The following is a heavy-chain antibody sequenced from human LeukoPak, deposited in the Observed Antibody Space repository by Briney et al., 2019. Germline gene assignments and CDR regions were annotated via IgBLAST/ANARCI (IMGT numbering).Heavy chain of an antibody. D-gene: IGHD5-24*01. V-gene: IGHV3-7*01. J-gene: IGHJ4*02. CDR3: ARERDGRFFDY. CDR1: GLRFGSFW. CDR2: INQDGSEK. Sequence: PGGSLRLSCAVSGLRFGSFWMSWVRQAPGKGLEWVANINQDGSEKYFVDSVRGRFTISRDNPKNSLHLQMNTLRAEDTAVYYCARERDGRFFDYWGQGTLVTVSS.